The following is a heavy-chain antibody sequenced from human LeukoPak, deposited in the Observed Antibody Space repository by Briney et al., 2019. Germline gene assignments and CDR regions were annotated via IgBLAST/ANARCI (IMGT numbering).Heavy chain of an antibody. CDR2: IYSGGST. CDR1: GFTVRSNY. Sequence: GGSLRLSCAASGFTVRSNYMSWVRQAPGKGLEWVSVIYSGGSTYYADSVKGRFTVSGDNSKNTLYLQMNSLRAEDTAIYYCARSYYASGSYPRFDYWGQGTLVTVSS. J-gene: IGHJ4*02. CDR3: ARSYYASGSYPRFDY. V-gene: IGHV3-53*01. D-gene: IGHD3-10*01.